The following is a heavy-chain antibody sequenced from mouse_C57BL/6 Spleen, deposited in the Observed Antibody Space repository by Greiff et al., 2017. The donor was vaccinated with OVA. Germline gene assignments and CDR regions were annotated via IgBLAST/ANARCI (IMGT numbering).Heavy chain of an antibody. CDR1: GYTFTDYY. CDR2: INPNNGGT. Sequence: EVQLQQSGPELVKPGASVKISCKASGYTFTDYYMNWVKQSHGKSLEWIGDINPNNGGTSYNQKFKGKATLTVDKSSSTANMELRSLTSEDSAVYYCAREGITTVVEGYWGQGTTLTVSS. D-gene: IGHD1-1*01. J-gene: IGHJ2*01. V-gene: IGHV1-26*01. CDR3: AREGITTVVEGY.